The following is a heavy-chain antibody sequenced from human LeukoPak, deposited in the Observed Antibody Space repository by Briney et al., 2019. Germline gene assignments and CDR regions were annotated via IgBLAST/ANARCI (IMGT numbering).Heavy chain of an antibody. CDR3: AKDLANRNTWGDFDY. CDR2: IGGSGDTT. CDR1: GFDFGGYA. J-gene: IGHJ4*02. Sequence: GGSLRLSCTASGFDFGGYAMSWVRQAPGKGLEWVSGIGGSGDTTSYEDSVRGRFTISRDNSKNMLYLQMSSLRGEDTAVYSCAKDLANRNTWGDFDYWGQGTLVTVTS. D-gene: IGHD3-16*01. V-gene: IGHV3-23*01.